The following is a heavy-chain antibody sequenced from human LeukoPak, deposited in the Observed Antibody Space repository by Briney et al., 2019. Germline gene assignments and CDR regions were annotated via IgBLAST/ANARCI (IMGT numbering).Heavy chain of an antibody. J-gene: IGHJ4*02. CDR2: IKQDGSEK. CDR1: GFTFSSYW. V-gene: IGHV3-7*01. Sequence: GGSLRLSCAASGFTFSSYWMSWVRQAPGKGLEWVANIKQDGSEKYYVDSVKGRFTISRDNAKNSLYLQMNSLRAEDTAVYYCARDWGDGSGSYDYWGQGTLVTVSS. D-gene: IGHD3-10*01. CDR3: ARDWGDGSGSYDY.